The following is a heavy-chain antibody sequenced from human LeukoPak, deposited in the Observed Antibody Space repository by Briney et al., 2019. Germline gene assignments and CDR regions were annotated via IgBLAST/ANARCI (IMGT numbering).Heavy chain of an antibody. V-gene: IGHV1-18*01. Sequence: ASVKVSCKASGYTFTSYGISWVRQAPGQGLEWMGWISAYNGNTNYAQKLQGRVTMTTDTSTSTAYMELRSLRSDDTAVYYCARVVSGYYYDSSGYLVAWGQGTLVTVSS. CDR3: ARVVSGYYYDSSGYLVA. CDR2: ISAYNGNT. J-gene: IGHJ5*02. D-gene: IGHD3-22*01. CDR1: GYTFTSYG.